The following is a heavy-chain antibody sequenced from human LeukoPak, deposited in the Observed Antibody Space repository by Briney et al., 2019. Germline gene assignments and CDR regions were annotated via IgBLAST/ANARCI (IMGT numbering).Heavy chain of an antibody. V-gene: IGHV3-7*01. CDR2: IREDGSEE. CDR3: ARGDCSGDCYHPLYY. CDR1: GFTYRKYW. D-gene: IGHD2-21*02. Sequence: GGSLRLSCAPSGFTYRKYWMSWVRQARGRGVEWVANIREDGSEEYYVDSVKGRYTISRDNAKNSLYLQINSVRAEDTAVYYCARGDCSGDCYHPLYYWGQGSLVTVSS. J-gene: IGHJ4*01.